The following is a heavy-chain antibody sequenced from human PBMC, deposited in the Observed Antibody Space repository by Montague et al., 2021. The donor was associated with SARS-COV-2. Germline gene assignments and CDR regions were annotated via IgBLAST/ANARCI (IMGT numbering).Heavy chain of an antibody. CDR1: GYSISSGYY. V-gene: IGHV4-38-2*02. CDR2: IYHSGST. J-gene: IGHJ4*02. CDR3: ARSQDCSTTSCHFDD. Sequence: SETLSLTCTVSGYSISSGYYWGWIRQPPGKGLEWIGSIYHSGSTYYNPSLKSRVTISVDTSKNQSSLKLSSVTAADTAVYYCARSQDCSTTSCHFDDWGQGTLVTVSS. D-gene: IGHD2-2*01.